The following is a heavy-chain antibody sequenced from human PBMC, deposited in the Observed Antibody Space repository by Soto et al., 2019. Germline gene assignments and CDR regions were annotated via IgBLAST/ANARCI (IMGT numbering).Heavy chain of an antibody. CDR1: GYTFTSYD. J-gene: IGHJ5*02. Sequence: ASVKVSCKASGYTFTSYDINWVRQATGQGLEWMGWMNPNSGNTGYAQKFQGRVTMTRNTSISTAYMELSSLRYEDTAVYYCAREWSGSAAVFDPWGQGTLVTVSS. V-gene: IGHV1-8*01. CDR2: MNPNSGNT. D-gene: IGHD3-3*01. CDR3: AREWSGSAAVFDP.